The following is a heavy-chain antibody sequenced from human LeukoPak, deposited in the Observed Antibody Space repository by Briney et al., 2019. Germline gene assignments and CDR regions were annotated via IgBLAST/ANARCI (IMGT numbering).Heavy chain of an antibody. J-gene: IGHJ4*02. Sequence: GASVKVSCKASGYTFTGYYMHWVRQAPGQGLEWMGWINPNSGGTNYAQKFQGRVTMTRDTSISTAHMELSRLRSDDTAVYYCARIPGPTGAIDYWGQGTLVTVSS. CDR2: INPNSGGT. V-gene: IGHV1-2*02. CDR3: ARIPGPTGAIDY. CDR1: GYTFTGYY.